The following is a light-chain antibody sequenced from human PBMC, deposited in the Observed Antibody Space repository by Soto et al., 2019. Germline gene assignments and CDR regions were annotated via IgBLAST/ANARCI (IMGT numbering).Light chain of an antibody. CDR2: EVS. CDR3: SSYTSSKTWV. CDR1: SSDIGSYNY. V-gene: IGLV2-14*01. J-gene: IGLJ3*02. Sequence: QSVLTQPASVSGSPGQSITISCTGTSSDIGSYNYVSWYQHHPGKAPKLMIYEVSNRPSGVSNRFSGSKSGNTASLTISGLQAEDEADYYCSSYTSSKTWVFGGGTKVTVL.